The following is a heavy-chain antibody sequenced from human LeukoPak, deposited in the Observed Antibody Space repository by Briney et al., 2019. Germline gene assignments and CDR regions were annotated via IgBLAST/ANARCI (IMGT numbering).Heavy chain of an antibody. J-gene: IGHJ4*02. CDR1: GFTFSSYA. Sequence: GGSLRLSCAASGFTFSSYAMSWVRQAPGKGLEWVSSISGSTGSTYYADSVKGRFTISRDNSKNTLYLQMNSLRAEDTAVYYCAKVLSSWGPFGYWGQGTLVTVSS. CDR2: ISGSTGST. D-gene: IGHD6-13*01. V-gene: IGHV3-23*01. CDR3: AKVLSSWGPFGY.